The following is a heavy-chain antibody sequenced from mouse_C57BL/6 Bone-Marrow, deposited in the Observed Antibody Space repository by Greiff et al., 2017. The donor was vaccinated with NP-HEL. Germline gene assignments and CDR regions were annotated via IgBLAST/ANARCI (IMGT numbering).Heavy chain of an antibody. D-gene: IGHD1-1*01. Sequence: VKLMESGPGLVAPSQSLSITCTVSGFSLTSYGVHWVRQPPGKGLEWLVVIWSDGSTTYNSALKSRLSISKDNSKSQVFLKMNSLQTDDTAMYYCARQGNGSSYDWYFDVWGTGTTVTVSS. V-gene: IGHV2-6-1*01. CDR2: IWSDGST. CDR1: GFSLTSYG. J-gene: IGHJ1*03. CDR3: ARQGNGSSYDWYFDV.